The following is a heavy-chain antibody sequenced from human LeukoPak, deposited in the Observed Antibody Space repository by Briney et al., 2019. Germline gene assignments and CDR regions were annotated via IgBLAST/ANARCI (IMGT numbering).Heavy chain of an antibody. D-gene: IGHD3-22*01. CDR1: GFTLSSYA. CDR3: AVSWDSSGYRFDY. V-gene: IGHV3-23*01. J-gene: IGHJ4*02. Sequence: GGSLRLSCAASGFTLSSYAMSWVREAPGKGREGGSAISGSGGSTYYADSVKGRVTISSDNSKNTLYLQMTSLRAEDTAVYYCAVSWDSSGYRFDYWGQGTLVTVSS. CDR2: ISGSGGST.